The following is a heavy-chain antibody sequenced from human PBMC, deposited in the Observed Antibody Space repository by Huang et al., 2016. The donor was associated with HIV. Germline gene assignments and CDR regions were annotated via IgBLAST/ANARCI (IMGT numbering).Heavy chain of an antibody. CDR2: ISSGRTTI. V-gene: IGHV3-48*01. Sequence: EVQLVESGGDLVQPGGSLRLSCAASGFIFNIYSMNWVRQAPGKGMEWVSYISSGRTTIYYGDSVKGRVTISRDNAKNSLYLEMNSLRAEETAVYYCARDGLRGRLMTRSLDYWGQGTLVTVSS. J-gene: IGHJ4*02. CDR1: GFIFNIYS. D-gene: IGHD3-10*01. CDR3: ARDGLRGRLMTRSLDY.